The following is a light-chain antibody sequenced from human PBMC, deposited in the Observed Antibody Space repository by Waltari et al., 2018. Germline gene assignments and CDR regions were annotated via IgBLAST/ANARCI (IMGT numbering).Light chain of an antibody. CDR3: HQYYSAPS. CDR1: QSVLSSSKNKIY. CDR2: WAS. V-gene: IGKV4-1*01. J-gene: IGKJ2*01. Sequence: DIVVTQSPDCLAVSLGERATINAKSSQSVLSSSKNKIYLSWYQQKPGPPPKLLIYWASTRASGVPDRFSGSGSGTDFTLTITSLQAEDVAVYYCHQYYSAPSFGQGTKLELK.